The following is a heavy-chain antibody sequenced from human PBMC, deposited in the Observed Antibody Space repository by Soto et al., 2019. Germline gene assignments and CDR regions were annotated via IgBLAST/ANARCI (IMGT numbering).Heavy chain of an antibody. D-gene: IGHD3-10*01. CDR3: AKDLIRGDGYIDFDY. CDR1: GFTFSNYA. CDR2: IFAGGGST. Sequence: GGTLRLSCAPSGFTFSNYAVFWVRQAPGKGLEWVSTIFAGGGSTYYADSVKGRFTISRDNSKNILFLQMDSLRAEDTAVYFCAKDLIRGDGYIDFDYWGQGTLVTVSS. J-gene: IGHJ4*02. V-gene: IGHV3-23*01.